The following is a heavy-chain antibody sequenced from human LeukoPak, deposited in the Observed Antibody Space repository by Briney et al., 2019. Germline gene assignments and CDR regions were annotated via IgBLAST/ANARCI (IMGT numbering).Heavy chain of an antibody. V-gene: IGHV3-43*01. J-gene: IGHJ4*02. CDR3: TRDTDYGSATNYFDY. Sequence: GGSLRLSCAASGFTFDDYAMHWVRQAPGKGLEWVSLISWEGDTTYYADSVRGRFTISRDNSKNSLYLQMNSLRTEDTAFYDCTRDTDYGSATNYFDYWGQGTLVSVSS. CDR2: ISWEGDTT. CDR1: GFTFDDYA. D-gene: IGHD3-10*01.